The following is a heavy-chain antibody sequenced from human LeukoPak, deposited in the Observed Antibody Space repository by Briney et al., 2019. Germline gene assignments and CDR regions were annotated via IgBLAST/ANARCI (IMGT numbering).Heavy chain of an antibody. D-gene: IGHD3-10*01. J-gene: IGHJ4*02. CDR3: ARTYYYGSGTVIDY. V-gene: IGHV4-4*07. CDR2: IYTSGST. Sequence: PSETLSLTCTVSGGSISSYYWSWIRQPAGKGLEWIGRIYTSGSTNCNPSLKSRVTISVDTSKNQFSLKLSSVTAADTAVYYCARTYYYGSGTVIDYWGQGTLVTVSS. CDR1: GGSISSYY.